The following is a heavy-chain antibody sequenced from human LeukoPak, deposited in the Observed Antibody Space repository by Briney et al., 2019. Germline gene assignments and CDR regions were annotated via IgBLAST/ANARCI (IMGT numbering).Heavy chain of an antibody. J-gene: IGHJ2*01. V-gene: IGHV4-30-2*01. CDR2: IYHSGST. Sequence: SQTLSLTCTVSGGSISSGGYYWSWIRQPPGKGLEWIGYIYHSGSTYYNPSLKSRVTISVDRSKNQFSLKLSSVTAADTAVYYCARGQSGAVRYFDLWGRGTLVTVSS. CDR1: GGSISSGGYY. D-gene: IGHD3-10*01. CDR3: ARGQSGAVRYFDL.